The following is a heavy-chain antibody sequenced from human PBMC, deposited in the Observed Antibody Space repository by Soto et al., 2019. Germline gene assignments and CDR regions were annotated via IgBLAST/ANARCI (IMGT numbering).Heavy chain of an antibody. V-gene: IGHV3-23*01. CDR3: AKDRKGATTLSRFDP. CDR2: ISGSGGST. J-gene: IGHJ5*02. D-gene: IGHD1-26*01. CDR1: GFTFSSYA. Sequence: EVQLLESGGGLVQPGGSLRLSCAASGFTFSSYAMSWVRQAPGKGLEWVSVISGSGGSTYYADSVKGRFTISRDNSKNTLYLQMNSLRAEDTAVYYCAKDRKGATTLSRFDPWGQGTLVTVSS.